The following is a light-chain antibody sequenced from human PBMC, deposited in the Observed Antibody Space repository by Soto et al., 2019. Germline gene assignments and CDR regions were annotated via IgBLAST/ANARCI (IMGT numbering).Light chain of an antibody. CDR3: LQRSNWPPLLS. J-gene: IGKJ4*01. CDR1: QSVISN. Sequence: EIVMTQFPVTLSVSAGERATLSCRARQSVISNLAWYQQKPGQAPRLLIYDASSRATGIPARFSGSGSGTDFTLPISSLEPEDFAFYYCLQRSNWPPLLSFGGGTKVDI. CDR2: DAS. V-gene: IGKV3-11*01.